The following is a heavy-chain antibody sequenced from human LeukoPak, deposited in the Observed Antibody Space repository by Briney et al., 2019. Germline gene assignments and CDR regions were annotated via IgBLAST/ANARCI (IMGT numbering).Heavy chain of an antibody. D-gene: IGHD4-17*01. CDR1: GFTFISYA. Sequence: GGSLRLSCAASGFTFISYAMSWVRQAPGKGLEWVSAISGSGDNTYYGDSVKGRFTMSRDNSKNTLYLQMSGLRAEDAAVYYCAKDAGSYGDYNSWYFDLWGRGTLVTFSS. J-gene: IGHJ2*01. CDR2: ISGSGDNT. CDR3: AKDAGSYGDYNSWYFDL. V-gene: IGHV3-23*01.